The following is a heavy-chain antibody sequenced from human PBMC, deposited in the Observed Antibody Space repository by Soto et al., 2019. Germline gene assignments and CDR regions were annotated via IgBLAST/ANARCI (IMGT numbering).Heavy chain of an antibody. CDR1: GFTFSSYA. CDR3: AKVMVKNWFDP. Sequence: GGSLRLSCAASGFTFSSYAMSWVRQAPGKGLEWVSGISGSGGSTYSADSVKGRFTISRDNSKNTLYLQMNSLRADDTAVYYCAKVMVKNWFDPWGQGTLVTVSS. CDR2: ISGSGGST. V-gene: IGHV3-23*01. J-gene: IGHJ5*02. D-gene: IGHD5-18*01.